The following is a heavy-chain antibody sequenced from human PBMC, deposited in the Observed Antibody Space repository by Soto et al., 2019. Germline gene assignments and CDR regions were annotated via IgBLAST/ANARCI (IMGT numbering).Heavy chain of an antibody. Sequence: GGSLRLSCAASGFTVSGNFMSWVRQAPGKGLEWVSIIYTGDTTYYADSVKGRFTISRDNSKNTLYLQMNSLRAEDSAVYYCASRFSSSWSALDYWGRGTLVTVSS. CDR1: GFTVSGNF. J-gene: IGHJ4*02. V-gene: IGHV3-53*01. CDR3: ASRFSSSWSALDY. CDR2: IYTGDTT. D-gene: IGHD6-13*01.